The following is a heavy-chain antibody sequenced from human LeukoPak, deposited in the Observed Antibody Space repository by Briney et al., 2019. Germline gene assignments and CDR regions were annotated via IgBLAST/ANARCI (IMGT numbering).Heavy chain of an antibody. Sequence: ASVKVSCKASGYTFTSYGISWVRQAPGQGLEWMGWISAYNGNTNYAQKLQGRVTMTTDTSTSTAYMELGSLRSDDTAVYYCARPRYYYDSSRYFDYWGQGTLVTVSS. CDR3: ARPRYYYDSSRYFDY. J-gene: IGHJ4*02. V-gene: IGHV1-18*01. D-gene: IGHD3-22*01. CDR2: ISAYNGNT. CDR1: GYTFTSYG.